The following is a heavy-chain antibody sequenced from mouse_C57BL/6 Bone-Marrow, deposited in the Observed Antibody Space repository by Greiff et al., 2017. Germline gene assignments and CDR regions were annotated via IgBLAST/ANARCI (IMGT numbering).Heavy chain of an antibody. CDR3: ARSGQLRLPFDY. CDR2: IDPNSGGT. CDR1: GYTFTSYW. J-gene: IGHJ2*01. V-gene: IGHV1-72*01. D-gene: IGHD3-2*02. Sequence: VQLQQPGAELVKPGASVKLSCKASGYTFTSYWMHWVKQRPGRGLEWIGSIDPNSGGTKYNEKFKSKATLTVDKPSSTAYMQLSSLTSEDSAVYYCARSGQLRLPFDYWGQGTTLTVSS.